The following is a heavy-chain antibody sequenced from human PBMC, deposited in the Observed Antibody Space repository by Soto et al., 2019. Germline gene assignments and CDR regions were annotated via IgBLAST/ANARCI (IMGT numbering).Heavy chain of an antibody. J-gene: IGHJ5*02. CDR3: AHTGGSVLPAAIGWFDP. D-gene: IGHD2-2*01. CDR2: IYWDDDK. V-gene: IGHV2-5*02. Sequence: QITLKESGPPLVKPTQTLTLTCTFSGFSLSTSGVGVGWIRQPPGKALEWLALIYWDDDKRYSPSLKSRLTSAKDHSKDQVVLTMTNLDPVDTATDYCAHTGGSVLPAAIGWFDPWGQGTLVTVSS. CDR1: GFSLSTSGVG.